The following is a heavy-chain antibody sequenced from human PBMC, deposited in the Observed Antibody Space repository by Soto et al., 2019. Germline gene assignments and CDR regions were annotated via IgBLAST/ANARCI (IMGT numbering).Heavy chain of an antibody. CDR2: IYYSGST. J-gene: IGHJ6*03. Sequence: ASETLSLTCTVSGGSISSGGYYWSWICQHPGKGLEWIGYIYYSGSTYYNPSLKSRVTISVDTSKNQFSLKLSSVTAADTAVYYCARVRPDPRNYDFWSGYYTDYYYYMDVWGKGTTVTVSS. CDR3: ARVRPDPRNYDFWSGYYTDYYYYMDV. V-gene: IGHV4-31*02. D-gene: IGHD3-3*01. CDR1: GGSISSGGYY.